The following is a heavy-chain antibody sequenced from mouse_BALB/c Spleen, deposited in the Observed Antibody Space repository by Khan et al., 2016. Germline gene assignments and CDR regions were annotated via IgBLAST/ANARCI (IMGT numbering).Heavy chain of an antibody. CDR2: ISYSGST. Sequence: EVQLQESGPSLVNPSQTLSLTCSVTGASITSGYWPWIRKFPGHKLESMGYISYSGSTSSNPSLTSRISLTRDTSQNPYSLQSNPLTTEETATYYCGRLSAGYFDYWGRGTTLTVAS. V-gene: IGHV3-8*02. CDR3: GRLSAGYFDY. D-gene: IGHD1-2*01. CDR1: GASITSGY. J-gene: IGHJ2*01.